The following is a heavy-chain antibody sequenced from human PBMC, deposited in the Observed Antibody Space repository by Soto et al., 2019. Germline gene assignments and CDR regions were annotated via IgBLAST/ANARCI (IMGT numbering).Heavy chain of an antibody. CDR3: ARVDTAMENYYYGMDV. V-gene: IGHV1-46*01. CDR1: GYTFTSYY. J-gene: IGHJ6*02. D-gene: IGHD5-18*01. CDR2: INPSGGST. Sequence: GASVKVSFKASGYTFTSYYMHWVRQAPGQGLEWMGIINPSGGSTSYAQKFQGRVTMTRDTSTSTVYMELSSLRSEDTAVYYCARVDTAMENYYYGMDVWGQGTTVTVSS.